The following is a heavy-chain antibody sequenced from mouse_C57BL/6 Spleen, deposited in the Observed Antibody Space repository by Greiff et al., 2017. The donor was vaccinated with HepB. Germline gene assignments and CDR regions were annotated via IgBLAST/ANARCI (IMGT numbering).Heavy chain of an antibody. V-gene: IGHV14-3*01. D-gene: IGHD2-13*01. Sequence: VQLQQSVAELVRPGASVKLSCTASGFNFKNTYMHWVKQRPEQGLEWIGRIDPANGNTKYAPKFQGKATITADTSSNTAYLQLSSLTSEDTAIYYCARYRTNYFDYWGQGTTLTVSS. CDR2: IDPANGNT. J-gene: IGHJ2*01. CDR3: ARYRTNYFDY. CDR1: GFNFKNTY.